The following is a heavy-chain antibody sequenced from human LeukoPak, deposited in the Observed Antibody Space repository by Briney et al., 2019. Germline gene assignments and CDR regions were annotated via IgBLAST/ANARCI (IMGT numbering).Heavy chain of an antibody. CDR3: AKAPNYDYVWGSPAFDI. D-gene: IGHD3-16*01. CDR1: GFTFSSYS. V-gene: IGHV3-48*04. Sequence: PGGSLRLSCAASGFTFSSYSMNWVRQAPGKGLEWVSYISSSSSTIYYADSVKGRFTISRDNAKNSLYLQMNSLRAEDTALYYCAKAPNYDYVWGSPAFDIWGQGTMVTVSS. J-gene: IGHJ3*02. CDR2: ISSSSSTI.